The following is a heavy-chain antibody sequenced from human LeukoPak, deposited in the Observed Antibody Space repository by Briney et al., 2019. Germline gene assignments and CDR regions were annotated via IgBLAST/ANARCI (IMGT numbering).Heavy chain of an antibody. D-gene: IGHD4-17*01. V-gene: IGHV4-30-4*01. CDR1: GGSVSSGDYY. J-gene: IGHJ3*02. Sequence: KPSETLSLTYTVSGGSVSSGDYYWSWIREPPWKGLEWFGYIYYSGSTYYNPSLKSRVTISVDTSKNQFSLKLSSVTAADTAVYYCTRDPGTIHAFDIWGQGTMVTVSS. CDR3: TRDPGTIHAFDI. CDR2: IYYSGST.